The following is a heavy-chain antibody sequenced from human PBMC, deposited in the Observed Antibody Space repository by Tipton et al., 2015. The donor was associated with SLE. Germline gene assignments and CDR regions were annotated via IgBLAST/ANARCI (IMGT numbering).Heavy chain of an antibody. Sequence: TLSLTCTVSGVSISSGSYYWNWIRQPAGNRLEWIGRIYTIGNTNYNPSLKSRVTISVDTSKNQVSLKLSSVTVADTAVYYCATTSFTNLYGMDVWGQGTTVTVSS. CDR1: GVSISSGSYY. V-gene: IGHV4-61*02. CDR2: IYTIGNT. J-gene: IGHJ6*02. D-gene: IGHD1-14*01. CDR3: ATTSFTNLYGMDV.